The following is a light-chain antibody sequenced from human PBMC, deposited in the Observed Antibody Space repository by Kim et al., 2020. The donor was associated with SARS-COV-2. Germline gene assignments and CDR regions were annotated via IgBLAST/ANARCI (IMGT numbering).Light chain of an antibody. Sequence: ASVGDIVTITCRASQGIDNYLVWLQQKPGRAPKSLIYAATSLESGVPSRFSGSGSGTDFTLTINSLQPEDVATYYCQQYSSYPETFGQGTRLEIK. CDR2: AAT. V-gene: IGKV1-16*01. CDR1: QGIDNY. J-gene: IGKJ5*01. CDR3: QQYSSYPET.